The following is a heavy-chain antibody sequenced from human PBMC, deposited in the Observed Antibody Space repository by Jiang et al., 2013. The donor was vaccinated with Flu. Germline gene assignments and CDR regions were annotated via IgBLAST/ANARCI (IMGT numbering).Heavy chain of an antibody. Sequence: GSGLVKPSQTLSLTCTVSGGSINSGNYYWTWIRQHPGRGLEWIGYIYYSGSTYYNPSLKSRVTISVDTSKNQLSLKLNSVTAADTAIYYCARGDTGGPFDSWGQGTLVTVSS. J-gene: IGHJ4*02. CDR2: IYYSGST. CDR1: GGSINSGNYY. V-gene: IGHV4-31*03. CDR3: ARGDTGGPFDS. D-gene: IGHD1-14*01.